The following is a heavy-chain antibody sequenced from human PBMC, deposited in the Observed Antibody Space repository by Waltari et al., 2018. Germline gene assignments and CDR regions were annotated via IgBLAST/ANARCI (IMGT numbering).Heavy chain of an antibody. Sequence: EVQLVESGGGLVQPGGSLTLSCAASGFTFLTYWMTWFRQTPGKGLEWVANIRYDGGEKVYVDSVKGRFIVSKDNAKNSLYLQMNSLRAEDTAVYYCARGAGLIWFGEADPRRFDYWGQGTQVTVSS. CDR2: IRYDGGEK. D-gene: IGHD3-10*01. V-gene: IGHV3-7*01. CDR1: GFTFLTYW. J-gene: IGHJ4*02. CDR3: ARGAGLIWFGEADPRRFDY.